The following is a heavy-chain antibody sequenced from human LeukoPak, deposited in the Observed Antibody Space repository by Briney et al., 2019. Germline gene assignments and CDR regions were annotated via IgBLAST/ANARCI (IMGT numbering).Heavy chain of an antibody. D-gene: IGHD3-9*01. J-gene: IGHJ4*02. CDR2: ISYDGNNK. Sequence: GGSLRLSCAASGFTFSSYAMHWVRQAPGKGLEWVADISYDGNNKHYADSVKGRLTISRDNSKSTLYLQMNSLRAEDTATYYCARSPYYDILAGFYYYFDYWGQGTLVTVSS. CDR1: GFTFSSYA. CDR3: ARSPYYDILAGFYYYFDY. V-gene: IGHV3-30-3*01.